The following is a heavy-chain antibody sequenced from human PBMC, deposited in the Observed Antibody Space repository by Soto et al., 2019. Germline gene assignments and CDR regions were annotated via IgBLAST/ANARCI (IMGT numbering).Heavy chain of an antibody. CDR2: INPSGGST. CDR1: GYTFTSYY. D-gene: IGHD5-18*01. J-gene: IGHJ6*02. Sequence: ASVKDSCKASGYTFTSYYMHWVRQAPGQGLEWMGIINPSGGSTSYAQKLQGRVTMTRDTSTSTVYMELSSLRSEDTAVYYCAKQVDTAMSSGTMDVWGQGTTVTVSS. CDR3: AKQVDTAMSSGTMDV. V-gene: IGHV1-46*03.